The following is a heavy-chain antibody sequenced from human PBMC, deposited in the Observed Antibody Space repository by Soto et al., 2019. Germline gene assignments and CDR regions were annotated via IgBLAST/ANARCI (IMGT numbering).Heavy chain of an antibody. J-gene: IGHJ3*02. Sequence: SETLSLTCTVSGGSINNYYWSWIRQPPGKGLECIGYIYYSGGTSYDPSLQSRVTISVDTSKNQFSLKLSSVTAADTAVYYCARAMTPGAFDIWGQGTMVTVS. CDR3: ARAMTPGAFDI. CDR2: IYYSGGT. V-gene: IGHV4-59*01. CDR1: GGSINNYY.